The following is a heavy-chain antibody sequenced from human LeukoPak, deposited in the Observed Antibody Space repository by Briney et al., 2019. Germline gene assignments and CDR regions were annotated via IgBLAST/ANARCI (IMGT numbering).Heavy chain of an antibody. D-gene: IGHD3-3*01. J-gene: IGHJ6*03. CDR2: IYYSGST. CDR3: AREAYDFWSGYNYYYYMDV. Sequence: KPSETLSLTCTVSGGSISSYYWSWIRQPPGKGLEWIGYIYYSGSTNYNPSLKSRVTISVDTSKNQFSLKLSSVTAADTAVYYCAREAYDFWSGYNYYYYMDVWGKGTTVTVSS. CDR1: GGSISSYY. V-gene: IGHV4-59*01.